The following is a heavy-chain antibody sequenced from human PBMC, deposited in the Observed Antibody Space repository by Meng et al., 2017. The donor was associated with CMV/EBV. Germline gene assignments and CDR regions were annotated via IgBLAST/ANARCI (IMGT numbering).Heavy chain of an antibody. CDR1: GGTFSSYA. Sequence: SVKVSCKASGGTFSSYAISWVRQAPGQGLEWMGGIIPILGIANYAQKFQGRVTITADKSTSTAYMELSSLRSEDTAVYYCVRCNVEDSSSSWDYYYGMDVWGQGTTVTVSS. CDR3: VRCNVEDSSSSWDYYYGMDV. V-gene: IGHV1-69*10. CDR2: IIPILGIA. D-gene: IGHD6-6*01. J-gene: IGHJ6*02.